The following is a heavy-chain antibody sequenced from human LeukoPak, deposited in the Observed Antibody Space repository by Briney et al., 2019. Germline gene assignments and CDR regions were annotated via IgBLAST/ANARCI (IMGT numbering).Heavy chain of an antibody. V-gene: IGHV4-39*07. CDR3: ARDETGYGGKLDY. J-gene: IGHJ4*02. Sequence: SETLSLTCTVSGASLTSTFYYWGWIRQPPGKGLEWIGSIYYSGATYYNPSLKSRATISVDTSKNQFSLKVNSVTAADTAVYYCARDETGYGGKLDYWGQGTLVTVSS. CDR2: IYYSGAT. D-gene: IGHD3-9*01. CDR1: GASLTSTFYY.